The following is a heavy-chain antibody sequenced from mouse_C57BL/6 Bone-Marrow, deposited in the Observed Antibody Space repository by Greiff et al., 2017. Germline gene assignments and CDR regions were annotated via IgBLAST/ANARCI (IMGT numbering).Heavy chain of an antibody. CDR3: TTLDGSFFDY. Sequence: VQLQQSGAELVRPGASVKLSCTASGFNIKDDYMHWVKQRPEQGLEWIGWIDPENGDTEYASKFQGKAPITADTSSNTAYLQPSSLTSEDTAVYYCTTLDGSFFDYWGQGTTLTVSS. CDR2: IDPENGDT. J-gene: IGHJ2*01. V-gene: IGHV14-4*01. D-gene: IGHD1-1*01. CDR1: GFNIKDDY.